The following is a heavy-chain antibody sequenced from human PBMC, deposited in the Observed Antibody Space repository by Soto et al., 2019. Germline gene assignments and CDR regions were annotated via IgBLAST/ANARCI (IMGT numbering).Heavy chain of an antibody. J-gene: IGHJ4*02. Sequence: PGGSLRLSCVASGFTFKNYGMHWVRQAPGKGLEWVADFWANGRTTYYADSVKGRFSISRDNVKNTLYLQMDSLRADDTAVYYCARDLSYGSLDFDYWGRGTLVTVPQ. CDR3: ARDLSYGSLDFDY. V-gene: IGHV3-33*01. CDR2: FWANGRTT. CDR1: GFTFKNYG. D-gene: IGHD5-18*01.